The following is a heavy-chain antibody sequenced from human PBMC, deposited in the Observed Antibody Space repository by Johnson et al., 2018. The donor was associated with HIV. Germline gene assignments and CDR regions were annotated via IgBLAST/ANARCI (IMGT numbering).Heavy chain of an antibody. J-gene: IGHJ3*02. V-gene: IGHV3-30*02. CDR1: GFTFSSYG. CDR2: IRNDGSKN. Sequence: QMLLVESGGGVAQPGGSLRLSCVASGFTFSSYGMHWVRQAPGKGLEWVAFIRNDGSKNYYADSVTGRFTISRDNAKNTLYLQMNSLRAEDTAVYYCAKDWSRTVGATLGPGAFDIWGQGTMVTVSS. CDR3: AKDWSRTVGATLGPGAFDI. D-gene: IGHD1-26*01.